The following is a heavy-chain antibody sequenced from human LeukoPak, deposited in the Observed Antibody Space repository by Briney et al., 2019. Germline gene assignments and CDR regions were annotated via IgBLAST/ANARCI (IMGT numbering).Heavy chain of an antibody. Sequence: PGGSLRLSCAASGFTFSDYYMSWIRQAPGKGLRGVSYISSSGSTIYYADSVKGRFTISRDNAKNSLYLQMNSLRAEDTAVYYCARDFYYGSGSFGYWGQGTLVTVSS. CDR2: ISSSGSTI. J-gene: IGHJ4*02. V-gene: IGHV3-11*01. D-gene: IGHD3-10*01. CDR3: ARDFYYGSGSFGY. CDR1: GFTFSDYY.